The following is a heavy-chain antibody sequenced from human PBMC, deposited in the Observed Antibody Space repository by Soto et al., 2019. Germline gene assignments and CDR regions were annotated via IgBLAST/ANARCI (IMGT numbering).Heavy chain of an antibody. D-gene: IGHD6-6*01. V-gene: IGHV3-30-3*01. Sequence: TGGSLRLSCAASGFTFSSYAMHWVRQAPGKGLEWVAVISYDGSNKYYADSVKGRFTISRDNSKNTLYLQMNSLRAEDTAVYYCARGWRYSSSSGPPDYWGQGTLVTVSS. CDR3: ARGWRYSSSSGPPDY. CDR1: GFTFSSYA. J-gene: IGHJ4*02. CDR2: ISYDGSNK.